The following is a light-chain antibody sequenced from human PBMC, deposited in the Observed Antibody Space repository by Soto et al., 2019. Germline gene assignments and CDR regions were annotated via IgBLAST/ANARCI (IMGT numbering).Light chain of an antibody. CDR3: NSRASGTTYV. V-gene: IGLV2-14*01. CDR1: SSDVGAYNY. Sequence: QSVLTQPASVSGSPGQSITISCIGTSSDVGAYNYVSWYQQLPGKAPKLTIYEVSNRPSGISNRFSGSKSGNTASLTISGLQTEDEADYYCNSRASGTTYVFGTGTKVTVL. J-gene: IGLJ1*01. CDR2: EVS.